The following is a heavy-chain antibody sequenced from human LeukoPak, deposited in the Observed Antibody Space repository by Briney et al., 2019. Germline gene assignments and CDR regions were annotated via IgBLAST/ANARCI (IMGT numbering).Heavy chain of an antibody. D-gene: IGHD4-11*01. Sequence: GESLKITCKGSGYSFTSYWIGWVRQLPGKGLEWMGIIYPGDSDTSNRPSFRGQVTTSADKSISTAYLQWSSLKASDTAMYYCARHGPTSYSTGGFDPWGQGTLVTVSS. CDR1: GYSFTSYW. CDR2: IYPGDSDT. J-gene: IGHJ5*02. CDR3: ARHGPTSYSTGGFDP. V-gene: IGHV5-51*01.